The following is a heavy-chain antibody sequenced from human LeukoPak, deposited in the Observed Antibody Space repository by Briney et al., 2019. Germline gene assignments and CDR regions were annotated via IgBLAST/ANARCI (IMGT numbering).Heavy chain of an antibody. CDR3: VSSLGGNDN. CDR2: IDTYGNST. J-gene: IGHJ4*02. CDR1: GFTFSNYW. V-gene: IGHV3-74*03. Sequence: QPGGSLRLSCAASGFTFSNYWMHWVRQAPGKGLVWVSRIDTYGNSTTYAESVKGRFTISRDNAKDTLYLQMNSLRAEDTAVYYCVSSLGGNDNWGQGTLVTVSS.